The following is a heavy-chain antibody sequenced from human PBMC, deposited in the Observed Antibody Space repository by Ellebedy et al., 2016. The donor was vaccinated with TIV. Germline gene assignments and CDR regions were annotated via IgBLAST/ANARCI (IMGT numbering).Heavy chain of an antibody. J-gene: IGHJ6*02. CDR3: AKIVYSNRPGSYYYYGMDV. D-gene: IGHD4-11*01. Sequence: GESLKISCTASAFIFSVYGMHWVRQAPGKGLEWIAVISADGSTKYHADSVEGRFTISRDNSQYTLYLQMNSLRPEYTAVYFCAKIVYSNRPGSYYYYGMDVWGQGTTVTVSS. V-gene: IGHV3-30*18. CDR2: ISADGSTK. CDR1: AFIFSVYG.